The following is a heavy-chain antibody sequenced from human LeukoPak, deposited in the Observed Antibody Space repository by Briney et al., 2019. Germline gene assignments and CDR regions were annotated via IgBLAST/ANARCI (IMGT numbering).Heavy chain of an antibody. D-gene: IGHD6-19*01. CDR2: ISYDGSNK. CDR3: ARRSGIAVAGAFDY. J-gene: IGHJ4*02. CDR1: GFTFSSYT. Sequence: GRSLRLSCAASGFTFSSYTMHWVRQAPGKGLECMAVISYDGSNKYYADSVKGRFTISRDNSKNTLYLQMNSLRAEDTAVYYCARRSGIAVAGAFDYWGQGTLVTVSS. V-gene: IGHV3-30*04.